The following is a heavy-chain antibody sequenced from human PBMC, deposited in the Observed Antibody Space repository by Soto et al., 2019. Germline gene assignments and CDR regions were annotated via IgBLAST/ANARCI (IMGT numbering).Heavy chain of an antibody. CDR3: ARDPYDFWSGSPTYFDY. V-gene: IGHV3-48*02. CDR2: ISSSSSTI. D-gene: IGHD3-3*01. Sequence: EVQLVESGGGLVQPGGSLRLSCAASGFTFSSYSMNWVRQAPGKGLEWFSYISSSSSTIYYADSVKGRFTISRDNAKNSLYLQMNSLRDEDTAVYYCARDPYDFWSGSPTYFDYWGQGTLVTVSS. J-gene: IGHJ4*02. CDR1: GFTFSSYS.